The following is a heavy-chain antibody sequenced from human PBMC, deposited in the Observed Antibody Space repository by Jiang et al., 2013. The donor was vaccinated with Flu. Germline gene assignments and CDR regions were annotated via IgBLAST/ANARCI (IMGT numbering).Heavy chain of an antibody. CDR3: AREGTEMATIPHAFDI. D-gene: IGHD5-24*01. Sequence: LLKPSETLSLTCTVSGGSISSSSYYWGWIRQPPGKGLEWIGYIYYSGSTNYNPSLKSRVTISVDTSKNQFSLKLSSVTAADTAVYYCAREGTEMATIPHAFDIWGQGTMVTVSS. V-gene: IGHV4-61*01. CDR1: GGSISSSSYY. CDR2: IYYSGST. J-gene: IGHJ3*02.